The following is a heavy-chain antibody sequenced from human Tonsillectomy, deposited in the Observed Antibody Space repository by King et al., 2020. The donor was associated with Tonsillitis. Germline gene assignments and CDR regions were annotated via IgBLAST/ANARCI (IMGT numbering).Heavy chain of an antibody. J-gene: IGHJ4*02. CDR1: GFTFSSYG. Sequence: VQLVESGGGVVQPGRSLRLSCAASGFTFSSYGMHWVRQAPGKGLEWVAVIWYDGSNKYYADSVKGRFTISRDNSKNTLYLQMNSLRAEDTAVYYCARARTRIAAAVDYWGQGTLVTVSS. CDR3: ARARTRIAAAVDY. D-gene: IGHD6-13*01. CDR2: IWYDGSNK. V-gene: IGHV3-33*08.